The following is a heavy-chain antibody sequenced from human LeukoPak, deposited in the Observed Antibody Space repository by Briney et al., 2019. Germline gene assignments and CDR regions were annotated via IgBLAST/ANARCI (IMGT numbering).Heavy chain of an antibody. D-gene: IGHD3-22*01. CDR2: ISGSGGST. Sequence: GGSLRLSCAASGFTFSSYAMSWVRQAPGKGLEWVSAISGSGGSTYYADSVKGRFTISRDNSKNTLYLQMNSLRAEDTAVYYCAKVGYYDSSGYSPFGYWGQGTLVTVSS. J-gene: IGHJ4*02. V-gene: IGHV3-23*01. CDR3: AKVGYYDSSGYSPFGY. CDR1: GFTFSSYA.